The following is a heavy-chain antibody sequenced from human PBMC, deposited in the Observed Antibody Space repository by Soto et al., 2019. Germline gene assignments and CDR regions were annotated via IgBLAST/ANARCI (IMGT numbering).Heavy chain of an antibody. Sequence: SETLSLTCTVSGESISSDGHYWSWIRQHPGKGLEWIGNIYYSGITNYNPSLKSRVTISVDTSKNQFSLKLSSVTAADTAVYYCAREGRRQGGYGSGSYYNPYNWFDPWGQGTLVTVSS. V-gene: IGHV4-31*03. J-gene: IGHJ5*02. CDR3: AREGRRQGGYGSGSYYNPYNWFDP. D-gene: IGHD3-10*01. CDR2: IYYSGIT. CDR1: GESISSDGHY.